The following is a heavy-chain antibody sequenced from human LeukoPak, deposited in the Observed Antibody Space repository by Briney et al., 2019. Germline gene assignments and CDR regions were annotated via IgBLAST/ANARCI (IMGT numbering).Heavy chain of an antibody. CDR3: ARDFQRLGSDAFDF. CDR1: GVSISSHY. J-gene: IGHJ3*01. D-gene: IGHD2-15*01. Sequence: SETLSLTCTVSGVSISSHYWSWTRQPPGKGLEWVGYAYLTGSTSSNPSLKSRATMSVDTSKNQFSLRLTSLTAADTAVYYCARDFQRLGSDAFDFWGQGTMVTVSS. V-gene: IGHV4-59*11. CDR2: AYLTGST.